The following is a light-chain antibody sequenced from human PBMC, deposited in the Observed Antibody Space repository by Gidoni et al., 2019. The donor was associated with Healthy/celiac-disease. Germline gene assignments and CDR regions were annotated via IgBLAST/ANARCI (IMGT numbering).Light chain of an antibody. J-gene: IGLJ1*01. CDR1: KLGDKY. Sequence: SYELTQPPSVSVSPGQTASITCSGGKLGDKYACWYQQKPGHSPVLVIYQDSKRPSGIPERFSGSNSGNTATLTISGTQAMDEADYYCQAWDSSTGVFGTGTKVTVL. CDR3: QAWDSSTGV. CDR2: QDS. V-gene: IGLV3-1*01.